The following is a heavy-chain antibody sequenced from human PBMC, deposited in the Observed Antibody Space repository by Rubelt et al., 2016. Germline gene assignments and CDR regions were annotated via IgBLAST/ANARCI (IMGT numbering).Heavy chain of an antibody. V-gene: IGHV2-5*02. CDR1: GFSLTTGGVG. D-gene: IGHD2-2*01. CDR3: ARRCSSATCYNAFDI. Sequence: QITLKESGPTLVKPTQTLTLTCTFSGFSLTTGGVGVGWIRQPPGKALEWIARIYWDDDKRYSPSLKSRITSSKATSKNQAVLTITNLDPVDTATYYCARRCSSATCYNAFDIWGQGTMVTVSS. J-gene: IGHJ3*02. CDR2: IYWDDDK.